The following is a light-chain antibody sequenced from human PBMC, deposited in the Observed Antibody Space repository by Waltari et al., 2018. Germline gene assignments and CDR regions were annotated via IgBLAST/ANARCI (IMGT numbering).Light chain of an antibody. V-gene: IGLV2-23*02. CDR1: SSDVGAYNY. Sequence: QSALTQPASVSGSPGQSIAISCTGTSSDVGAYNYVSWYQQHPGKAPKVIIYDVSKRPSGSSSRFSGSKSDNTASLTISGLQAEDEADYFCYSFAGYTTFYVFGSGTKVTVL. J-gene: IGLJ1*01. CDR3: YSFAGYTTFYV. CDR2: DVS.